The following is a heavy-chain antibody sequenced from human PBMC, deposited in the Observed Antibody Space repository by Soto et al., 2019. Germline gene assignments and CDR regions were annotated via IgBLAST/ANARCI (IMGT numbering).Heavy chain of an antibody. CDR2: XYXXGXX. D-gene: IGHD6-19*01. V-gene: IGHV4-59*01. J-gene: IGHJ4*02. Sequence: LSLTCTVSGGSISSYYWSWIRQTPGKGLEXIGXXYXXGXXNXXPSLKSRVTISVDTSKNQFSLKLSSVTAADTAVYYCARGQWLDKFDYWGQGTLVTVSS. CDR1: GGSISSYY. CDR3: ARGQWLDKFDY.